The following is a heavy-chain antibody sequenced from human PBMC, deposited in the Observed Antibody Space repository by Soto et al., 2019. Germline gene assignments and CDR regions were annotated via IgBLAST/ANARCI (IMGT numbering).Heavy chain of an antibody. V-gene: IGHV5-51*01. J-gene: IGHJ6*02. D-gene: IGHD6-13*01. CDR3: ARYAAAGKYYYGMDV. Sequence: PEESLKISCKGSGYSFTSYWIGWVRQMPGKGLEWMGIIYPGDSDTRYSPSFQGQVTISADKSISTAYLQWSSLKASDTAMYYCARYAAAGKYYYGMDVWGQVTTVTVSS. CDR1: GYSFTSYW. CDR2: IYPGDSDT.